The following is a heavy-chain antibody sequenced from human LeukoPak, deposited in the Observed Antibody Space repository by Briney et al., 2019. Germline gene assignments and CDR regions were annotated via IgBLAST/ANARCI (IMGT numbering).Heavy chain of an antibody. CDR3: ARRDTNSGWSFDL. V-gene: IGHV4-4*07. Sequence: SETLSLTCSVSGGSIRNYYWSWIRQPAGKGLEWIGQIHASGTTNYYPPLKSRLTMSIHTSENQVSLTLTSVTAADSALYYCARRDTNSGWSFDLWGQGALVLVSS. CDR2: IHASGTT. J-gene: IGHJ4*02. CDR1: GGSIRNYY. D-gene: IGHD5-12*01.